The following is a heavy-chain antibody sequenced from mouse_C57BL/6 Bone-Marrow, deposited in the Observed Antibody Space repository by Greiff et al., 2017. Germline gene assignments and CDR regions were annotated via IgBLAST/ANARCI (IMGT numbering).Heavy chain of an antibody. V-gene: IGHV5-9*01. J-gene: IGHJ4*01. CDR3: ARQEGLRRGGYAMDY. CDR1: GFTFSSYT. D-gene: IGHD2-4*01. Sequence: EVNVVESGGGLVKPGGSLKLSCAASGFTFSSYTMSWVRQTPEKRLEWVATISGGGGNTYYPDSVKGRFTISRDNAKNTLYLQMSSLRSEDTALYYCARQEGLRRGGYAMDYWGQGTSVTVSS. CDR2: ISGGGGNT.